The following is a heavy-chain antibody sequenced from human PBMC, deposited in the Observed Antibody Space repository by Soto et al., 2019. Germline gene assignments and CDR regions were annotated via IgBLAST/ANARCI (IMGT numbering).Heavy chain of an antibody. Sequence: QVQLVQSGAEVKKPGASVKVSCKASGYTFTSYGISWVRQAPGQGLEWMGWISAYNGNTNYAQKLQGRVTMTTDTSTSTAYMELRSLRSDDTAVYDCARVYGDYGAYYYYGMDVWGQGTTVTVAS. V-gene: IGHV1-18*01. CDR1: GYTFTSYG. CDR3: ARVYGDYGAYYYYGMDV. J-gene: IGHJ6*02. CDR2: ISAYNGNT. D-gene: IGHD4-17*01.